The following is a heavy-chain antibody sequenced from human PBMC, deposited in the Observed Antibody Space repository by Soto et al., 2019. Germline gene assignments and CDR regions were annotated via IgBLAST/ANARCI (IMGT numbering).Heavy chain of an antibody. D-gene: IGHD2-21*02. J-gene: IGHJ2*01. Sequence: QVQLVESGGGVVQPGRSLRLSCAASGFTISASGMHWVRQSPGKGLEWVAVISSDGGNSYYADSVKGRFTISRDNSKNSLYLQMNSRRPEDTAVYYWAKEVGTAMTAITNWHCDLSGRGTLVTVSS. V-gene: IGHV3-30*18. CDR1: GFTISASG. CDR2: ISSDGGNS. CDR3: AKEVGTAMTAITNWHCDL.